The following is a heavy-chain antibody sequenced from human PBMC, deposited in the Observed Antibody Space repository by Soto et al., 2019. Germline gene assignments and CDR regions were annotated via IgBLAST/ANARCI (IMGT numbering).Heavy chain of an antibody. V-gene: IGHV1-2*04. CDR1: GYTFTGYY. Sequence: QVQLVQSGAEVKKPGASVKVSCKASGYTFTGYYMHWVRQAPGQGLEWMGWINPNSGGTNYAQKFQGWVTMTRDTSISTAYMELSRLRSDDTAVYYCARDRAPSDFWSGYYGYYYYGMDVWGQGTTVTVSS. CDR3: ARDRAPSDFWSGYYGYYYYGMDV. D-gene: IGHD3-3*01. J-gene: IGHJ6*02. CDR2: INPNSGGT.